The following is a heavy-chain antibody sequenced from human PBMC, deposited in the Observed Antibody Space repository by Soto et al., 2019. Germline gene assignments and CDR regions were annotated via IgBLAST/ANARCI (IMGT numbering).Heavy chain of an antibody. CDR2: LVPVFGTA. Sequence: SVKVSCKASGGTFSSLAISWVRQAPGQGLEWMGGLVPVFGTANYAQKFQGRVTITADESTSTAYMELSSLRSEDTAVYYCARPNLAYCGGDCYSYWFDPWGQGTLVTVSS. CDR3: ARPNLAYCGGDCYSYWFDP. CDR1: GGTFSSLA. D-gene: IGHD2-21*02. J-gene: IGHJ5*02. V-gene: IGHV1-69*13.